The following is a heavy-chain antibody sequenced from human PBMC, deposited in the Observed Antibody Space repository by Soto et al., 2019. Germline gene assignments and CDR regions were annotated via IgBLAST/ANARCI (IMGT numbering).Heavy chain of an antibody. CDR1: GGSFSGYY. CDR3: ARVFYYYDSSGYYVYFDY. J-gene: IGHJ4*02. CDR2: INHSGST. D-gene: IGHD3-22*01. V-gene: IGHV4-34*01. Sequence: SETLSLTCAVYGGSFSGYYWSWIRQPPGKGLEWIGEINHSGSTNYNPSLKSRVTISVDTSKNQFSLKLSSVTAADTAVYYCARVFYYYDSSGYYVYFDYWGQGTLVTVSS.